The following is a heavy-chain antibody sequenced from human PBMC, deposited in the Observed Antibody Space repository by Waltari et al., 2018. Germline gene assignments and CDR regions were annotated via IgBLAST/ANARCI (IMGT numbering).Heavy chain of an antibody. D-gene: IGHD3-16*01. CDR3: ARDLRESRTHHSYYYGMDV. V-gene: IGHV3-11*01. Sequence: QIQLVESGGGLVKPGGSLRLSCAASGFTFSDSYLSWIRQAPGKGLEWISYISGSASAISYGNSVKGRFSIFRDNTKNSLFLQMNSLRAEDTAVYYCARDLRESRTHHSYYYGMDVWGQGTSVTVSS. CDR2: ISGSASAI. J-gene: IGHJ6*02. CDR1: GFTFSDSY.